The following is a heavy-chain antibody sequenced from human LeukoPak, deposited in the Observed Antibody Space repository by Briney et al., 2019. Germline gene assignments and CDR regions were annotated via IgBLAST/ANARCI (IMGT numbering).Heavy chain of an antibody. D-gene: IGHD6-19*01. Sequence: GESLKISCKGSGYNFTSYWIDWVRQMPGKGLEWMGVIYPGTSYTTYSASFQGQVTISADKSICTAYLQWSSLKASDTAMYYCARTGYSSGWYGSFDIWGQGTLVTVSS. J-gene: IGHJ3*02. CDR2: IYPGTSYT. CDR1: GYNFTSYW. V-gene: IGHV5-51*01. CDR3: ARTGYSSGWYGSFDI.